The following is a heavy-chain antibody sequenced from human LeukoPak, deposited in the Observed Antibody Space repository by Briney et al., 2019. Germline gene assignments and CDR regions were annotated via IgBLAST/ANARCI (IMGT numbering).Heavy chain of an antibody. Sequence: GGSLRLSCAASGFTFSSYTMSWVRQAPGKGLEWVSSISSSSTYIYYADSVKGRFTISRDNAKNSLFLQMSSLRVEDTAVYYCARRAGDYSHPYDYWGQGTLVTVSS. CDR1: GFTFSSYT. J-gene: IGHJ4*02. D-gene: IGHD3-22*01. CDR2: ISSSSTYI. CDR3: ARRAGDYSHPYDY. V-gene: IGHV3-21*04.